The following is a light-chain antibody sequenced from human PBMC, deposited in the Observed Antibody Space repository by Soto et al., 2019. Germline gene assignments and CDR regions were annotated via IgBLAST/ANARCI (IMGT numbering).Light chain of an antibody. J-gene: IGKJ1*01. CDR2: RTS. Sequence: EIVLTQSPGTVSLSPGERATLSCRASQSVSTNYLAWYQQKPGQAPRLLIYRTSTRATGIPDRFSGGGSGTDFTLTISRLAPEDFAVYYCQQYGSSPRTFGQGTKVDIK. CDR1: QSVSTNY. V-gene: IGKV3-20*01. CDR3: QQYGSSPRT.